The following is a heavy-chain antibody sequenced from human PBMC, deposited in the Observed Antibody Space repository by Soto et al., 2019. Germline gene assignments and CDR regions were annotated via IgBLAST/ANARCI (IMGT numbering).Heavy chain of an antibody. Sequence: SVKVSCKASGGTFSSYAISWVRQAPGQGLEWMGGIIPIFGTANYAQKFQGRVTITADESTSTAYMELSSLRSEDTAVYYCARGGTLCTNGVCLPGHDAFDIWGQGTMVTVSS. D-gene: IGHD2-8*01. CDR1: GGTFSSYA. CDR2: IIPIFGTA. J-gene: IGHJ3*02. V-gene: IGHV1-69*13. CDR3: ARGGTLCTNGVCLPGHDAFDI.